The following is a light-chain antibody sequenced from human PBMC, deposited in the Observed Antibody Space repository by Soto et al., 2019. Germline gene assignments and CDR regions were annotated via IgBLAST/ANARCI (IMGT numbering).Light chain of an antibody. CDR2: GAS. CDR1: QSVSSSY. V-gene: IGKV3-20*01. CDR3: QYYGSSPTT. J-gene: IGKJ1*01. Sequence: EIVLTQSPGTLSLSPGERATLSCRASQSVSSSYLAWYQQRPGQAPRLLIYGASNRATGIPDRFSGSGSGTDFTLTISRLEPEDFAVYYCQYYGSSPTTFGQGTKVEVK.